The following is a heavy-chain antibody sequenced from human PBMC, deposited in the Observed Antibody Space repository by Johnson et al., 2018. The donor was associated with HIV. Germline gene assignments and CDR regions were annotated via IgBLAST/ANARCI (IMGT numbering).Heavy chain of an antibody. CDR2: IYSGGDT. V-gene: IGHV3-53*01. CDR3: ARSKLQFLAPDAFDI. CDR1: GFNVSDNY. J-gene: IGHJ3*02. D-gene: IGHD5-24*01. Sequence: VQLVESGGGLVQPGGSLGLSCAASGFNVSDNYMNWVRQAPGKGLEWVSIIYSGGDTNYADSVKGRFTISRDRSINALYLQIDTLRVEDTAVYYCARSKLQFLAPDAFDIWGQGTMVTVSS.